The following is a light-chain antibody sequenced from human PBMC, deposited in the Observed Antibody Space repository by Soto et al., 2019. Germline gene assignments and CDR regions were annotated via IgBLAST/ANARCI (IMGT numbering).Light chain of an antibody. CDR2: GAS. V-gene: IGKV1-39*01. J-gene: IGKJ2*01. CDR3: QQSYITPMHT. Sequence: DIQMTQSPSSLSASVGDRVTITCRASQSISSYLNWYQQKPGKAPKLLIYGASSLQSGVPSRFSGSGSGTDFTLTISSLQHEDFATYYCQQSYITPMHTFGQGTKLEIK. CDR1: QSISSY.